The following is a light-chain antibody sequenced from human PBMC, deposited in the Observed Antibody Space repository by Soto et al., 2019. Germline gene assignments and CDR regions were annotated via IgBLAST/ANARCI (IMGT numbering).Light chain of an antibody. CDR2: GAS. J-gene: IGKJ4*01. CDR3: QQYGSSPGIT. Sequence: ETVLTQSPGTLSLSPGERATLSCRASQSVSSSNLAWYQQRPGQAPRLLLCGASSRATGIPDRFSGSGSGTDFTLTISRLEPEDFAVYYCQQYGSSPGITFGGGTKVDIK. V-gene: IGKV3-20*01. CDR1: QSVSSSN.